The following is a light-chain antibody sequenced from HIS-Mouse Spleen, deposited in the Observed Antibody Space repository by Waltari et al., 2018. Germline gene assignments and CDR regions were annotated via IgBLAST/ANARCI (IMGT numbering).Light chain of an antibody. CDR3: QQYGSSPPWT. Sequence: EIVLTQSTGTLSLSPGERATLTCRASQSVSSSYLAWYQQKPGQAPRLLIYGASSRATGIPDRFSGSGSGTDFTLTISRLEPEDFAVYYCQQYGSSPPWTFGQGTRWKSN. V-gene: IGKV3-20*01. CDR1: QSVSSSY. CDR2: GAS. J-gene: IGKJ1*01.